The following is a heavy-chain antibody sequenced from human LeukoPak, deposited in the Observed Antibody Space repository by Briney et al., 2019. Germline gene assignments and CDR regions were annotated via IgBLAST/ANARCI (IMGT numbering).Heavy chain of an antibody. J-gene: IGHJ6*02. D-gene: IGHD3-22*01. CDR3: ARDSSGYSPYGMDV. V-gene: IGHV4-59*06. CDR1: GDSLSIYY. Sequence: PSETLSLTCTVSGDSLSIYYWSWIRKPAGKGLEWIGYIYYSGSTYYNPSLKSRVTISVDTSKNQFSLKLSSVTAADTAVYYCARDSSGYSPYGMDVWGQGTTVTVSS. CDR2: IYYSGST.